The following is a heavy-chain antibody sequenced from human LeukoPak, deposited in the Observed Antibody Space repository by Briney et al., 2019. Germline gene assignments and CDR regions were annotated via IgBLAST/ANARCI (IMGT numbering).Heavy chain of an antibody. V-gene: IGHV3-11*04. CDR3: ARMFDCSSTSCAFYFDY. Sequence: GGSLRLSCAASGFTFSDYYMGWIRQAPGKGLEWVSYISSSGSTIYYADSVKGRFTISRDNAKNSLYLQMNSLRAEDTAVYYCARMFDCSSTSCAFYFDYWGQGTLVTVSS. J-gene: IGHJ4*02. CDR1: GFTFSDYY. CDR2: ISSSGSTI. D-gene: IGHD2-2*01.